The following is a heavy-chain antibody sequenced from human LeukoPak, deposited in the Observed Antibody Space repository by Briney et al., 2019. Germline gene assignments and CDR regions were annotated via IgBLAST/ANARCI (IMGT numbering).Heavy chain of an antibody. CDR1: GSTFSSYA. CDR2: ISSNGGST. D-gene: IGHD3-3*01. J-gene: IGHJ4*02. V-gene: IGHV3-64D*09. Sequence: PGGSLRLSCSASGSTFSSYAMHWVRQAPGKGLEYVSAISSNGGSTYYADSVKGRFTISRDNSKNTLYLQMSSLRAEDTAVYYCVKARGYYDFWSGYLGYWGQGTLVTVSS. CDR3: VKARGYYDFWSGYLGY.